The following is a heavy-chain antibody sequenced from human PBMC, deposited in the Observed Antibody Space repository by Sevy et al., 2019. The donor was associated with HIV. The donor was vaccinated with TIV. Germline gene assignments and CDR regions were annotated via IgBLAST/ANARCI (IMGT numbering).Heavy chain of an antibody. J-gene: IGHJ4*02. Sequence: ASVKVSCKASGYTFTSYGISWVRQAPGQGLEWMGWTSAYNGNTNYAQKLQGRVTMTTDTSTSTAYMELRRLRSDDTAWNYCARDGYLGTVSYYFDYCCQGTVVIVSS. CDR3: ARDGYLGTVSYYFDY. D-gene: IGHD7-27*01. CDR2: TSAYNGNT. V-gene: IGHV1-18*01. CDR1: GYTFTSYG.